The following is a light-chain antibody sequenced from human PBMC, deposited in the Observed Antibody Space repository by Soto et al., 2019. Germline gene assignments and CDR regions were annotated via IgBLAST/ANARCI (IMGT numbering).Light chain of an antibody. Sequence: DIVMRKTQNSLAVSLGERATINCKSSQSVLYRSNNKNYLAWYQQKPGQPPKLLIYWASTRESGVPDRFSGSASGTDFTLTISSLQADDIGTYSTHQYNILYPFGQGTILDNK. CDR1: QSVLYRSNNKNY. J-gene: IGKJ2*01. CDR3: HQYNILYP. CDR2: WAS. V-gene: IGKV4-1*01.